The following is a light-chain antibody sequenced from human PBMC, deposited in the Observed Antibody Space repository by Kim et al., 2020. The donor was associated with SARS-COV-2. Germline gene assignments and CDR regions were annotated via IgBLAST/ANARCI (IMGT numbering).Light chain of an antibody. Sequence: GQRVTISWYGSISNIGSNVVNWYQQLPGTAPKLLMYSNDYRPSGVPDRFSGSKSGTSASLAISGLQSEDEADYYCAAWDDSLKGSVFGGGTQLTVL. CDR1: ISNIGSNV. CDR3: AAWDDSLKGSV. J-gene: IGLJ3*02. CDR2: SND. V-gene: IGLV1-44*01.